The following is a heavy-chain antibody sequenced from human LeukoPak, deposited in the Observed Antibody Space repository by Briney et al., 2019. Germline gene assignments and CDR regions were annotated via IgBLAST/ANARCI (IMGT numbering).Heavy chain of an antibody. Sequence: QPGGSLRLSCAASGFTFKNYAMTWVRQAPGKGLEWVSTISGTDDNTYYADSVKGRFTISRDISKNTLYLQMNTLRADDTAVYYCANDLDHWGQGTLVTVSS. V-gene: IGHV3-23*01. CDR3: ANDLDH. CDR1: GFTFKNYA. J-gene: IGHJ4*02. CDR2: ISGTDDNT.